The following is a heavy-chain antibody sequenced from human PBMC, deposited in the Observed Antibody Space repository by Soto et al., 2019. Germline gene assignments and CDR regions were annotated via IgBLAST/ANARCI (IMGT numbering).Heavy chain of an antibody. Sequence: SETLSLTCAVSGGSISSGGYSWSWIRQPPGKGLEWIGYIYHSGSTYYNPSLKSRVTISVDRSKNQFSLKLSSVTAADTAVYYCARPALGYCSGGSCYSFDYWGQGTLVTVSS. CDR1: GGSISSGGYS. D-gene: IGHD2-15*01. J-gene: IGHJ4*02. V-gene: IGHV4-30-2*01. CDR2: IYHSGST. CDR3: ARPALGYCSGGSCYSFDY.